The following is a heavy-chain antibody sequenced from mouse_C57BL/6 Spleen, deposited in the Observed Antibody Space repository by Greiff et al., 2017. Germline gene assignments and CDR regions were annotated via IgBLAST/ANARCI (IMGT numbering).Heavy chain of an antibody. J-gene: IGHJ3*01. CDR2: ISYDGSN. V-gene: IGHV3-6*01. CDR1: GYSITSGYY. Sequence: EVKLMESGPGLVKPSQSLSLTCSVTGYSITSGYYWNWIRQFPGNKLEWMGYISYDGSNNYNPSLKNRISITRDTSKNQFFLKLNSVTTEDTATYYCARGGGSPAYWGQGTLVTVSA. CDR3: ARGGGSPAY. D-gene: IGHD1-1*01.